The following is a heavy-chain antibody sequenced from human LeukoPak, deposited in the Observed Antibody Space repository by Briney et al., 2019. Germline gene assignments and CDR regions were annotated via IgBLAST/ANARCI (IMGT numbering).Heavy chain of an antibody. J-gene: IGHJ4*02. V-gene: IGHV3-13*01. Sequence: GGSLRLSCAASGFTFSTYDMHWVRHVSGKGLEWVSAIGTTGDTYYPDSVKGRLTISRENAKNSLYLQMNSLRVEDTAVYFCAGARVEAPVLPDYWGQGALVIVSS. CDR1: GFTFSTYD. D-gene: IGHD2-15*01. CDR3: AGARVEAPVLPDY. CDR2: IGTTGDT.